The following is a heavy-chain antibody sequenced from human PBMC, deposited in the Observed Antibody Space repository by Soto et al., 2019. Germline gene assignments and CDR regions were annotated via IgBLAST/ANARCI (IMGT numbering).Heavy chain of an antibody. CDR2: ISSSGSTI. J-gene: IGHJ4*02. Sequence: PGGSLRLSCAASGFTFSSYEMNWVRQAPGKGLEWVSYISSSGSTIYYADSVKGRFTISRDNAKNSLYLQMNSLRAEDTAVYYCARNFLYFDYWGQGTLVTVSS. CDR3: ARNFLYFDY. CDR1: GFTFSSYE. V-gene: IGHV3-48*03.